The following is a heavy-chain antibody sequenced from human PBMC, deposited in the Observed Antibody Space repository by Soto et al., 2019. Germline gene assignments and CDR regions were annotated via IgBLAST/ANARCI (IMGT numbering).Heavy chain of an antibody. J-gene: IGHJ6*02. V-gene: IGHV4-4*07. D-gene: IGHD6-13*01. CDR2: IYTSGST. CDR3: ARDTLSAAAGYYYYGMDV. CDR1: GGSISSYY. Sequence: PSETLSLTCTVSGGSISSYYWSWIRQPAGKGLEWIGRIYTSGSTNYNPSLKSRVTMSVDTSKNQFSLKLSSVTAADTAVYYCARDTLSAAAGYYYYGMDVWGQGTTVTVSS.